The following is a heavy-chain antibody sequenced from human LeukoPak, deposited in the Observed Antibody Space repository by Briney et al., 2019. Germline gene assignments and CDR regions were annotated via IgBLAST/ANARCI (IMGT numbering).Heavy chain of an antibody. CDR3: AKDRGYTSGWYSRASDY. Sequence: GGSLRLSCAASGFTFSNYAMSWVRQAPGKGLEWVSVISGSGGSTYYADSVKGRFTISRDNSKNTLYLQMNSLRVEDTAIYYCAKDRGYTSGWYSRASDYWGQGTLVTVSS. CDR1: GFTFSNYA. CDR2: ISGSGGST. D-gene: IGHD6-19*01. J-gene: IGHJ4*02. V-gene: IGHV3-23*01.